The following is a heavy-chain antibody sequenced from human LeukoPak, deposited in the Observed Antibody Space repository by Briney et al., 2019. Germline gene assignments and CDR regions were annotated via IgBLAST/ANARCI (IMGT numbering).Heavy chain of an antibody. Sequence: GGSLRPSCAASGFTVSSNYMSWVRQAPGKGLELVSVIHSGGGTYYADSGKGRFTISRDISENTLYLQMNSLRAEDTAVYYCARVPFYDFWSGPGYFDYWGQGTLVTVSS. J-gene: IGHJ4*02. V-gene: IGHV3-66*01. CDR1: GFTVSSNY. D-gene: IGHD3-3*01. CDR3: ARVPFYDFWSGPGYFDY. CDR2: IHSGGGT.